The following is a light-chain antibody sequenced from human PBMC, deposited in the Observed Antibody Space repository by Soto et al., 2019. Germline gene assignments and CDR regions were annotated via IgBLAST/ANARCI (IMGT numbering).Light chain of an antibody. V-gene: IGKV3-15*01. CDR2: GAS. CDR3: QQYNKGPLWT. J-gene: IGKJ1*01. CDR1: QIVSNN. Sequence: DIVFTQSPATLSVYKGERATLSCRASQIVSNNYLAWFQQKPGQAPSLLIYGASTRATGIPARFSGSGSGTQFTLTISSLQSEDFDIYYCQQYNKGPLWTCGQGTKG.